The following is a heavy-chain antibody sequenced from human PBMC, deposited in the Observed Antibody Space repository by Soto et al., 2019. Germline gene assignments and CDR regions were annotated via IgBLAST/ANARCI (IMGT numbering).Heavy chain of an antibody. D-gene: IGHD3-9*01. CDR1: GGTFSSYA. Sequence: ASVKVSCKASGGTFSSYAISWVRQAPGQGLEWMGGIIPIFGTANYAQKFQGRVTITADESTSTAYMELSSLRSEDTAVYYCARDYYDILTGYHYNWFDPWGQGTLVTVSS. J-gene: IGHJ5*02. CDR2: IIPIFGTA. CDR3: ARDYYDILTGYHYNWFDP. V-gene: IGHV1-69*13.